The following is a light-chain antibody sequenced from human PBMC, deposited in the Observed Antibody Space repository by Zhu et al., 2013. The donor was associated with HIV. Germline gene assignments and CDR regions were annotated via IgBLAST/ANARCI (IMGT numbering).Light chain of an antibody. CDR1: QGINSW. Sequence: DIQMTQSPSSVSASVGDRVTISCRASQGINSWLAWYQQKPGKAPKLLIYAASVLQIGVPSRFSGSGSGTDFTLTISRLEPEDFAVYYCQQYGSSPLTFGGGTKVEIK. V-gene: IGKV1-12*01. CDR2: AAS. CDR3: QQYGSSPLT. J-gene: IGKJ4*01.